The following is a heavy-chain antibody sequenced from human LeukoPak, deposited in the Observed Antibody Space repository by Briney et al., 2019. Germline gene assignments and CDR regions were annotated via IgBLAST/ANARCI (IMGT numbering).Heavy chain of an antibody. Sequence: PGGSLRLSCAASGFTFSSYSMNWVGQAPGKGLEWVSSISSSSYIYDADSVKGRFTISRDNAKNSLYLQMNSLRVDDTAMYYCARVGGGDGSGWSTTDYWGQGTLVTISS. CDR1: GFTFSSYS. J-gene: IGHJ4*02. CDR3: ARVGGGDGSGWSTTDY. D-gene: IGHD6-19*01. CDR2: ISSSSYI. V-gene: IGHV3-21*01.